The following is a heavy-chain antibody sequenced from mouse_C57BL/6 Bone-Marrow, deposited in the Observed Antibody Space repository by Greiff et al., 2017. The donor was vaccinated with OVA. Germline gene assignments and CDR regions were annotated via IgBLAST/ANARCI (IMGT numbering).Heavy chain of an antibody. Sequence: QVQLQQPGAELVKPGASVKLSCKASGYTFTSYWMHWVKQRPGRGLEWIGRIYPSSGGTKYNEKFKGKATLTVDKPSSTAYMQLSSLTYEDSAGYYGVRGCLYYSNYLYAMDYWGQGTSVTVSS. J-gene: IGHJ4*01. CDR2: IYPSSGGT. CDR3: VRGCLYYSNYLYAMDY. CDR1: GYTFTSYW. V-gene: IGHV1-72*01. D-gene: IGHD2-5*01.